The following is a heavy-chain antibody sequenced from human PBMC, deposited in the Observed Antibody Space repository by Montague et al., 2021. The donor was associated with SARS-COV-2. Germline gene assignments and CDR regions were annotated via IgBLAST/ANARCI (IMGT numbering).Heavy chain of an antibody. J-gene: IGHJ2*01. Sequence: SETLSLTCTVSGGSISSGSYYWSWVRQPAGKALEWIGYIYYSGSTYYNPSLKSRVTISVDTSKNQFSLRLTSVTAADTAVYYCARRGSWRLYWYFDHWGRGALVTVSS. CDR2: IYYSGST. V-gene: IGHV4-61*10. CDR1: GGSISSGSYY. CDR3: ARRGSWRLYWYFDH. D-gene: IGHD1-26*01.